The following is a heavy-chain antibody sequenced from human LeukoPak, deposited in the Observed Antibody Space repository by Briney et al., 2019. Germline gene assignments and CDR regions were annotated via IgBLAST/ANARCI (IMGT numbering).Heavy chain of an antibody. D-gene: IGHD3-22*01. Sequence: ASVKVSCKASGYTFTGYCMHWVRQAPGQGLEWMGRINPNSGGTNYAQKFQGRVTMTRDTSISTAYMELSRLRSDDTAVYYCARGTEIYYDSSGYYYEVIGAFDIWGQGTMVTVSS. CDR1: GYTFTGYC. J-gene: IGHJ3*02. V-gene: IGHV1-2*06. CDR2: INPNSGGT. CDR3: ARGTEIYYDSSGYYYEVIGAFDI.